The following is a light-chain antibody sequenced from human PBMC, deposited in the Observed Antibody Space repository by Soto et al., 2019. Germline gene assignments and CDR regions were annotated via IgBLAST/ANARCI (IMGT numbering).Light chain of an antibody. V-gene: IGKV1-39*01. CDR2: AAS. CDR3: QQSYSTPCT. Sequence: DLQMTQSPSSLSASVGDRVTITCRASQSISSYLNWYQQKPGKAPKLLIYAASSLQSGVPSRFSGSGSGTDFTLTISSLQPEDFATYYCQQSYSTPCTFGPGTKVDIK. CDR1: QSISSY. J-gene: IGKJ3*01.